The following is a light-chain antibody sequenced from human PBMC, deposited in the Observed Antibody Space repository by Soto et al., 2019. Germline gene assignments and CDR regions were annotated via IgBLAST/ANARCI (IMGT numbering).Light chain of an antibody. CDR2: EVS. Sequence: QSALTQPASVSGSPGQSITISCTGTSSDVGGYNYVSWYQQHPGKAPKLMIYEVSNRPSGVSSRFSGSKSGSTASLTISGLQAEDEADYYCSSYTSSSAWVFGGGTKLTVL. V-gene: IGLV2-14*01. J-gene: IGLJ3*02. CDR1: SSDVGGYNY. CDR3: SSYTSSSAWV.